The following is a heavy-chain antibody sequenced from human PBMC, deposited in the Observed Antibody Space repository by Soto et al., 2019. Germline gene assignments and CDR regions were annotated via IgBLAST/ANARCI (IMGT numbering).Heavy chain of an antibody. V-gene: IGHV3-13*01. D-gene: IGHD6-13*01. CDR3: ARSESSSYGMDV. J-gene: IGHJ6*02. CDR2: IGTAGDT. CDR1: GFTLSSYD. Sequence: GXSLRLSCAASGFTLSSYDLHWFRQATGKGLEWVSAIGTAGDTYYPGSVKGRFTISRENAKNSLYLQMNSLRAEDTAVYYCARSESSSYGMDVWGQGTTVTVSS.